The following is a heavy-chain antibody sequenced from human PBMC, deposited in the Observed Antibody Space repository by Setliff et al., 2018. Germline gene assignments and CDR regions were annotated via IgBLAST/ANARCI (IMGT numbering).Heavy chain of an antibody. CDR2: IGAYNGNT. D-gene: IGHD6-19*01. CDR1: GYTFTNYG. J-gene: IGHJ4*02. CDR3: ARVTIAVAGYFDF. Sequence: ASVKVSCKASGYTFTNYGVTWVRQAPGQGLEWMGWIGAYNGNTYNAHKFQGRVTMTSDTSTSTAYMELRSLRSDGTAVYYCARVTIAVAGYFDFWGQGTLVTVSS. V-gene: IGHV1-18*01.